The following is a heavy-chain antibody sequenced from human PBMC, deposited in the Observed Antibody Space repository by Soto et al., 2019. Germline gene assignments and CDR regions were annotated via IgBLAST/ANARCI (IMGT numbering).Heavy chain of an antibody. D-gene: IGHD3-3*01. CDR2: IYYSGST. Sequence: PSETLSLTCTVSGGSISSGDYYWSWIRQPPGKGLEWIGYIYYSGSTYYNPSLKSRVTISVDTSKDQFSLKLSSVTAADTAVYYCARVAVTERVYYDFWSGYRYIDYWGQGTLVTVSS. J-gene: IGHJ4*02. CDR3: ARVAVTERVYYDFWSGYRYIDY. V-gene: IGHV4-30-4*01. CDR1: GGSISSGDYY.